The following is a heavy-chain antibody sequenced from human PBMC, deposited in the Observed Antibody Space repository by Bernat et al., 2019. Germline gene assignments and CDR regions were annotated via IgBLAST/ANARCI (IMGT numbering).Heavy chain of an antibody. J-gene: IGHJ4*02. CDR2: IHSGGST. V-gene: IGHV3-66*04. CDR1: GFTVSSKY. Sequence: EVQLVESGGGLVQPGGSLRLSCVASGFTVSSKYMSWVRQAPGKGLEWVSIIHSGGSTYYSDSVKGRFTISRDNSKNTLYLQMNSLRAEDTAVYYCVRHLSLVEDYWGQGTLVTVSS. CDR3: VRHLSLVEDY. D-gene: IGHD3-16*02.